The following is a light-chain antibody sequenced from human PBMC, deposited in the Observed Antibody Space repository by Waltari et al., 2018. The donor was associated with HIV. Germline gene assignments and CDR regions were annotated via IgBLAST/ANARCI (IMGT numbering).Light chain of an antibody. CDR3: LSYDTSLSGSV. CDR1: SSNIGAGYA. V-gene: IGLV1-40*01. CDR2: ANK. Sequence: QSVLPQPPSVSGAPGQRVTISCPGSSSNIGAGYAVHWYQQLPGTAPRLLIYANKHRPSGVPDRFSGAKSGTSAYLAITGLEAEDEADYYCLSYDTSLSGSVFGGGTKLTVL. J-gene: IGLJ2*01.